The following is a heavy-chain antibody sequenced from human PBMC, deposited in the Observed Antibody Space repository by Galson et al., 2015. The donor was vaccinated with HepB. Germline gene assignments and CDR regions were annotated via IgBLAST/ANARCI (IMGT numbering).Heavy chain of an antibody. D-gene: IGHD3-3*01. CDR3: AKDLVPHPYYDFWSGYEGFDY. J-gene: IGHJ4*02. CDR2: ISYDGSNK. Sequence: SLRLSCAASGFTFSSYGMHWVRQAPGKGLEWVAVISYDGSNKYYADSVKGRFTISRDNSKNTLYLQMNSLRAEDTAVYYCAKDLVPHPYYDFWSGYEGFDYWGQGTLVTVSS. CDR1: GFTFSSYG. V-gene: IGHV3-30*18.